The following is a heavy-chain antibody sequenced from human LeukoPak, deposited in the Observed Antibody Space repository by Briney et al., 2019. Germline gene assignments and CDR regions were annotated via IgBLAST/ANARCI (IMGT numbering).Heavy chain of an antibody. CDR2: IQYDGSNE. CDR3: ANHLACGSTSCPPFDY. Sequence: GGSLRLSCEASGFTFNSYGMDWVRQAPGKGLEWVAFIQYDGSNEYYADSVKGRFTISRDNAKNSLYLQMNSLRAEDTAVYYCANHLACGSTSCPPFDYWGQGTLVTVSS. J-gene: IGHJ4*02. CDR1: GFTFNSYG. D-gene: IGHD2-2*01. V-gene: IGHV3-30*02.